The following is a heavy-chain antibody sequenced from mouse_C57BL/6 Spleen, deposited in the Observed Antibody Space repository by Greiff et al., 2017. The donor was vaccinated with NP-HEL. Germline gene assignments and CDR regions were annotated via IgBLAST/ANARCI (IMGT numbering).Heavy chain of an antibody. CDR2: IDPSASST. CDR3: ARRGSYAMDY. CDR1: GYTFTSYW. D-gene: IGHD1-1*01. Sequence: VQLQQPGAELVRPGTSVKLSCKASGYTFTSYWMHWVKQRPGQGLEWIGVIDPSASSTNYNQKFKGKATLTVDTSSSTAYMQLSSLTSEDSAVYYCARRGSYAMDYWGQGTSVTVSS. V-gene: IGHV1-59*01. J-gene: IGHJ4*01.